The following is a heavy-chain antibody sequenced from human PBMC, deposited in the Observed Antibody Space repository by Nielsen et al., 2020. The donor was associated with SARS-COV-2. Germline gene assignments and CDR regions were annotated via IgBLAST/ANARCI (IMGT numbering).Heavy chain of an antibody. J-gene: IGHJ6*03. CDR3: TRDQGMFLYYYMDV. Sequence: GESLNISCAASGFTFSSHGMHWVRQAPGKGLEWVAVVWYDGSSKHYADSVKGRFTISRDNSQNTLYLQMNSLRDEDTAVYYCTRDQGMFLYYYMDVWGKGTTVTVSS. CDR1: GFTFSSHG. V-gene: IGHV3-33*01. D-gene: IGHD2/OR15-2a*01. CDR2: VWYDGSSK.